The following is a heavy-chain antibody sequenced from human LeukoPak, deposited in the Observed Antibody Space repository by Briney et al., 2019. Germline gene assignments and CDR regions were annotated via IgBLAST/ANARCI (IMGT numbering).Heavy chain of an antibody. CDR3: AKDLSGRSYSYYYMDV. J-gene: IGHJ6*03. CDR1: GFSFSTYA. V-gene: IGHV3-23*01. D-gene: IGHD1-26*01. CDR2: ITGGGT. Sequence: GGSLRLSCAASGFSFSTYAMSWVRQAPGKGLEWVLTITGGGTYYADSVRGRFTISRDNSKNTLFLQMNSLRAEDTAVYSCAKDLSGRSYSYYYMDVWGRGTTVTVSS.